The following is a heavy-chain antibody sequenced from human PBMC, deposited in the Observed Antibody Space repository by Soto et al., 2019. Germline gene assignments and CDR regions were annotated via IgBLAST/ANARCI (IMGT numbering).Heavy chain of an antibody. Sequence: SETLSLTSAAYGGSSSGYYWSWLRPPPWNRLEWIGEINHSGSTNYNPSLKSRVTISVDTSKNQVSLKLSSVTAADTAVYYCARGPFGSSLTYYYDYWGQGTLVTV. CDR2: INHSGST. CDR3: ARGPFGSSLTYYYDY. J-gene: IGHJ4*02. CDR1: GGSSSGYY. D-gene: IGHD6-13*01. V-gene: IGHV4-34*01.